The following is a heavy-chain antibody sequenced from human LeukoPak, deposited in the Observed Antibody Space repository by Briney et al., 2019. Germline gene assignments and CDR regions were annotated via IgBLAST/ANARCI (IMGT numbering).Heavy chain of an antibody. D-gene: IGHD2-8*02. V-gene: IGHV4-59*01. CDR2: IYSSGST. Sequence: SETLSLTCTVSGASMSSFYWSWIRQSPGKGLEWIGYIYSSGSTNYNPSLKSRVTISVDTSKSQFSLKLSSVTAADTAVYYCARDGTVCTGGSCYAYWGQGTLVTVSS. CDR3: ARDGTVCTGGSCYAY. J-gene: IGHJ4*02. CDR1: GASMSSFY.